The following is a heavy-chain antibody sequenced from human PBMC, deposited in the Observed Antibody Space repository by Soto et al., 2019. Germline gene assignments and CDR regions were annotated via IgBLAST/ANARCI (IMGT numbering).Heavy chain of an antibody. Sequence: EVQLVESGGGLVQPGGSLRLSCAASGFTFSSCWMSWVRQAPGKGLEWVANIKQDGSEKYYVDSVKGRFTISRDNAKNSLYLQRNSLRAEDTAVYYCARGQWLVRFDPWGQGTLVTVSS. CDR2: IKQDGSEK. V-gene: IGHV3-7*01. CDR3: ARGQWLVRFDP. D-gene: IGHD6-19*01. J-gene: IGHJ5*02. CDR1: GFTFSSCW.